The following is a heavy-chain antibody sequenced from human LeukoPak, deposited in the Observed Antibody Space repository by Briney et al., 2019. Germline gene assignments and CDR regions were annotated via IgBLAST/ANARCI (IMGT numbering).Heavy chain of an antibody. V-gene: IGHV3-23*01. Sequence: GGSLRLSCAASGFTFSSYAMSWVRQAPGKGLEWVSAISGSGGSTYYADSVKGRFTISRDNSKNTLYLQMNSLRAEDTAVYYCAKGSLRFLEWLLYLDGFDYWGQGTLVTVSS. CDR3: AKGSLRFLEWLLYLDGFDY. CDR1: GFTFSSYA. D-gene: IGHD3-3*01. J-gene: IGHJ4*02. CDR2: ISGSGGST.